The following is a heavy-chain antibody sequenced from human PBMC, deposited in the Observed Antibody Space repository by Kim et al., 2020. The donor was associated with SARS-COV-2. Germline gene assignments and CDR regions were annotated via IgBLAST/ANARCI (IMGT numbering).Heavy chain of an antibody. CDR2: ISYDGSNK. Sequence: GGSLRLSCAASGFTFSSYAMHWVRQAPGKGLEWVAVISYDGSNKYHADSVKGRFTISRDNFKSTLRLQMNSLRGEDAAVYYCARDRDYDSNGPTYFDYWGQGTLVTVSS. CDR3: ARDRDYDSNGPTYFDY. J-gene: IGHJ4*02. V-gene: IGHV3-30*03. D-gene: IGHD3-22*01. CDR1: GFTFSSYA.